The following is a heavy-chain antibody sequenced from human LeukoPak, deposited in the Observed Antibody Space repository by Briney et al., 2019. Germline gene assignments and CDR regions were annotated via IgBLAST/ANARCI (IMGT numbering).Heavy chain of an antibody. D-gene: IGHD3-22*01. CDR3: AARKSYGSSGYYY. V-gene: IGHV3-23*01. Sequence: GGSLRLSCAASGFTFSSYAMSWVRQAPGKGLEWVSAISGSGGSTYYADSVKGRFTISRDNSKNTLYLQMNSLRAEDTAVYYCAARKSYGSSGYYYWGQGTLVTVSS. CDR2: ISGSGGST. CDR1: GFTFSSYA. J-gene: IGHJ4*02.